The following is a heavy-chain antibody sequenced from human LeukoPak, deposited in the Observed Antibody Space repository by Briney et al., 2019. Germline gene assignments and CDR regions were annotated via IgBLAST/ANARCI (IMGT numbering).Heavy chain of an antibody. Sequence: PGGSLRLSCAAPGFTVSSYYMSWVRQAPGKGLEWVSVIYSDGSTYYADSVKGRFTISRDNSKNTLYLQMNSLRAEDTAVYYCANDYGDYVLDYWGQGTLVTVSS. D-gene: IGHD4-17*01. CDR2: IYSDGST. CDR1: GFTVSSYY. J-gene: IGHJ4*02. V-gene: IGHV3-66*01. CDR3: ANDYGDYVLDY.